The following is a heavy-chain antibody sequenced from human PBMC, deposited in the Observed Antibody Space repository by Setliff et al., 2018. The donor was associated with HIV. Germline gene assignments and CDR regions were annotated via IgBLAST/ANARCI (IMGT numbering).Heavy chain of an antibody. J-gene: IGHJ3*02. D-gene: IGHD3-16*01. CDR1: GVSITTYY. V-gene: IGHV4-59*01. CDR3: AGWHGGQEAFEI. Sequence: PSETLSLTCTVSGVSITTYYWSWIRQTPGKGLEWIGYIYYIGSVIYNYSLESRVTMTLDMSKSQFSLSLRSLTAADTAVYYCAGWHGGQEAFEIWGQGTKVTVSS. CDR2: IYYIGSV.